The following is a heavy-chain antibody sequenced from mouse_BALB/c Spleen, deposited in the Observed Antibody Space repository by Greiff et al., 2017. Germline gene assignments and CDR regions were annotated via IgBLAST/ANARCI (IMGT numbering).Heavy chain of an antibody. J-gene: IGHJ2*01. CDR1: GYTFTDYE. Sequence: VKLQESGAELVRPGASVTLSCKASGYTFTDYEMHWVKQTPVHGLEWIGAIDPETGGTAYNQKFKGKATLTADKSSSTAYMELRSLTSEDSAVYYCTRSYYGSSYDFDYWGQGTTLTVSS. D-gene: IGHD1-1*01. CDR2: IDPETGGT. V-gene: IGHV1-15*01. CDR3: TRSYYGSSYDFDY.